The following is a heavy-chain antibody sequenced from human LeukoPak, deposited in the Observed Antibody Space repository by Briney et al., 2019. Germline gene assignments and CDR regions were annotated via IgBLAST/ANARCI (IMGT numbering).Heavy chain of an antibody. CDR3: ARDPLYDFWRAEGWFDP. CDR1: GFTFSSYS. J-gene: IGHJ5*02. Sequence: GGSLRLSCAASGFTFSSYSMNWVRQAPGKGLEWVSSISSSSSYVYYADSVKGRFTISRDNSKNSLYLQMNSLRAEDTAVYYCARDPLYDFWRAEGWFDPWGQGTLVTVSS. D-gene: IGHD3-3*01. CDR2: ISSSSSYV. V-gene: IGHV3-21*01.